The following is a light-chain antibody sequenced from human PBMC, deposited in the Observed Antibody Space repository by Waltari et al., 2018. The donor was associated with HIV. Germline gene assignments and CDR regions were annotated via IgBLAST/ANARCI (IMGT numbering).Light chain of an antibody. J-gene: IGLJ3*02. CDR2: GNS. CDR1: SSNIGAGYD. Sequence: QSVLTQPPSVSGAPGQRVTISCTGSSSNIGAGYDVPWYQQIPGTAPKPLIYGNSHRPSGVPDRFSGSKSGTSASLAITGLQAEDEADYYCQSYDSSLSVWVFGGGTKLTVL. CDR3: QSYDSSLSVWV. V-gene: IGLV1-40*01.